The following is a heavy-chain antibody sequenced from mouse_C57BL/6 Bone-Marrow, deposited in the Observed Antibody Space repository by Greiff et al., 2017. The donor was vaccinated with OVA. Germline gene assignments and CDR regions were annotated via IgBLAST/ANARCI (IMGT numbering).Heavy chain of an antibody. Sequence: EVQLVESGPELVKPGASVKIPCKASGYTFTDYNMDWVKQSNGKSLEWIGDINPNNGGTIYNQKFKGKATLTVDKSSSTAYMELRSLTSEDTAVYYCARKDGYWGQGTTLTVSS. V-gene: IGHV1-18*01. J-gene: IGHJ2*01. CDR3: ARKDGY. CDR1: GYTFTDYN. CDR2: INPNNGGT.